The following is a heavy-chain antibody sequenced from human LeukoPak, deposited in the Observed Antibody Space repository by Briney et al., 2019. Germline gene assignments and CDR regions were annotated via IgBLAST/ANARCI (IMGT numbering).Heavy chain of an antibody. CDR2: ISSSSSTI. CDR3: ARVIAAGEHAFDI. D-gene: IGHD6-13*01. V-gene: IGHV3-48*04. CDR1: GFTFSSYS. Sequence: GGSLRLSCAASGFTFSSYSMNWVRQAPGKGLEWVSYISSSSSTIYYADSVKGRFTISRDNAKNSLYLQMNSLRAEDTAVYYCARVIAAGEHAFDIWGQGTMVTVSS. J-gene: IGHJ3*02.